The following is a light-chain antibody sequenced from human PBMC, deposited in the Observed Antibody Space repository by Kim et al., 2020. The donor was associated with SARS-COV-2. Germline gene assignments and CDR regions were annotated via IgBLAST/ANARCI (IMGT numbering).Light chain of an antibody. CDR1: QDISNY. V-gene: IGKV1-33*01. J-gene: IGKJ2*01. CDR2: DAS. Sequence: ASLGDRVTITCQASQDISNYLNCYQQKPGKAPKLLIYDASNLETGVPSRFSGSGSGTDFTFTISSLQPEDIATYYCQQYDNLPLYTFGQGTKLEI. CDR3: QQYDNLPLYT.